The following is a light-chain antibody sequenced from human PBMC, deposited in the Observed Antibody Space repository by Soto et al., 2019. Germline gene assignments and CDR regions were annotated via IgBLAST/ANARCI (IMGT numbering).Light chain of an antibody. CDR1: SSDVGSYDL. CDR3: CSYAGSSTVV. Sequence: QSALTHPASVSGSPGQSITISCTGTSSDVGSYDLVPWYQQHPGKAPKLMIYEVSKRPSGVSHRFSASKSGNTASLTISGLQGEDEADYFCCSYAGSSTVVFGGGTKLTVL. CDR2: EVS. J-gene: IGLJ2*01. V-gene: IGLV2-23*02.